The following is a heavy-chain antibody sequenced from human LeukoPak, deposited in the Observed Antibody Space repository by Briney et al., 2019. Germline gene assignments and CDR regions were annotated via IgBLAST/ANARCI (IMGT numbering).Heavy chain of an antibody. J-gene: IGHJ4*02. D-gene: IGHD3-22*01. CDR3: AKDVFDSSGVDYFDY. Sequence: PGGSLRLSCAASGFIFDDYAMHWVRQAPGKGLEWVSSISWNSGRIGYADSVKGRFTISRDNAKNSLYLQMNSLRVEDTALYYCAKDVFDSSGVDYFDYWGQGTLVTVSS. CDR1: GFIFDDYA. CDR2: ISWNSGRI. V-gene: IGHV3-9*01.